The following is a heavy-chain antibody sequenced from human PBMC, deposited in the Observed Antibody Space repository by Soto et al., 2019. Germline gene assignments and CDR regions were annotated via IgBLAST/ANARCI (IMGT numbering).Heavy chain of an antibody. V-gene: IGHV3-23*01. CDR1: GFTFSSYA. CDR2: ISGSGGIT. D-gene: IGHD3-10*01. Sequence: EVQLLESGGGLVQPGGSLRLSCAASGFTFSSYAMSWVRQAPGKGLEWVSAISGSGGITYYADSVKGRFTISRDNSKNTLYLQMNSLRAEDTAVYYCAKDIYGSGSYRAPHAFDIWGQGTMVTVSS. CDR3: AKDIYGSGSYRAPHAFDI. J-gene: IGHJ3*02.